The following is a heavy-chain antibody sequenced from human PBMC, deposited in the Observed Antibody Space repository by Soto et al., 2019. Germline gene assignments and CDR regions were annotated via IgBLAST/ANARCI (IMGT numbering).Heavy chain of an antibody. V-gene: IGHV3-33*01. CDR2: IWYDGSNK. CDR1: GFTFSSYG. D-gene: IGHD6-19*01. Sequence: GGSLRLSCAASGFTFSSYGMHWVRQAPGKGLEWVAVIWYDGSNKYYADSVKGRFTISRDNSKNTLYLQMNSLRAEDTAVYYCAREYSSGWYYFDYWGQGTLVTVSS. J-gene: IGHJ4*02. CDR3: AREYSSGWYYFDY.